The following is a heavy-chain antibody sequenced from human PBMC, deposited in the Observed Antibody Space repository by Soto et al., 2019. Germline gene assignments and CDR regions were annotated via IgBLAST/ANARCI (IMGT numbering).Heavy chain of an antibody. Sequence: SETLSLTCTVSGGSISSYYWSWIRQPPGKGLEWIGYIHYSGTTNYNPSLKSRVTISVDTSKNQFSLKLSSVTAADTAVYYCARTFISSGWYGWFDPWGQGTLVT. CDR3: ARTFISSGWYGWFDP. CDR1: GGSISSYY. J-gene: IGHJ5*02. CDR2: IHYSGTT. D-gene: IGHD6-19*01. V-gene: IGHV4-59*01.